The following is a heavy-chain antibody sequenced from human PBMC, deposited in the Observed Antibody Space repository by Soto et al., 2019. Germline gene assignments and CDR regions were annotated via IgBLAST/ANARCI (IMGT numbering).Heavy chain of an antibody. CDR2: LIPIFTTA. Sequence: QVQLVQSGAEVKKPGSSVKVSCKASGGTFNNYAISWVRQAPGQGLEWMGGLIPIFTTAHYAQKFQGRVTMTADESTSTAYMELNSLTSEDTAIYYCARGRYSYALEMAYDYWGQGTLVTVSS. V-gene: IGHV1-69*12. CDR1: GGTFNNYA. D-gene: IGHD5-18*01. CDR3: ARGRYSYALEMAYDY. J-gene: IGHJ4*02.